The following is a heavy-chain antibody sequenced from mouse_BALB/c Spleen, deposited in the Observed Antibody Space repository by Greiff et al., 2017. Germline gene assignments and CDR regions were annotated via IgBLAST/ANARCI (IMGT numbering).Heavy chain of an antibody. CDR2: INPSNGRT. CDR3: ARVGITTATEGFAD. J-gene: IGHJ3*01. CDR1: GYTFTSYW. Sequence: QVQLQQPGAELVKPGASVKLSCKASGYTFTSYWMHWVKQRPGQGLEWIGEINPSNGRTNYNEKFKSKATLTVDKSSSTAYMQLSSLTSEDSAVYYCARVGITTATEGFADWGQGTLVTVSA. D-gene: IGHD1-2*01. V-gene: IGHV1S81*02.